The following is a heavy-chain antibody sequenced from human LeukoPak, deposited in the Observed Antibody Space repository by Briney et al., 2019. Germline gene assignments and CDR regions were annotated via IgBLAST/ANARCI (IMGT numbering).Heavy chain of an antibody. J-gene: IGHJ6*02. Sequence: SETLSLTCTVSGGSISSGGYYWSWIRQHPGKGLEWIGYIYYSGSTYYNPSLKSRVTISVDTSKNQFSLKLGSVTAADTAVYYYASINYYYGMDVWGQGTTVTVSS. V-gene: IGHV4-31*03. CDR3: ASINYYYGMDV. CDR1: GGSISSGGYY. CDR2: IYYSGST.